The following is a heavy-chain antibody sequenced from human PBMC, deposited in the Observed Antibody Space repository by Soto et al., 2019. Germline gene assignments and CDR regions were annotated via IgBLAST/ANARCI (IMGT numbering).Heavy chain of an antibody. CDR3: ARVQGGNYYGSWSYLRYYCYFMAV. D-gene: IGHD3-10*01. J-gene: IGHJ6*03. CDR2: ISAYNGNT. Sequence: ASLKVSCKASGYTFTSYGISWVRQAPGQGLEWMGWISAYNGNTNYAQKLQGRVTMTTDTSTSTAYMELRSLRSDDTAVYYCARVQGGNYYGSWSYLRYYCYFMAVWGKGTTVTGSS. CDR1: GYTFTSYG. V-gene: IGHV1-18*01.